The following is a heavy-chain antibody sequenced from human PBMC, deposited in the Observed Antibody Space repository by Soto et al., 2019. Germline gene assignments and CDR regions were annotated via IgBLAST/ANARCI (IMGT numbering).Heavy chain of an antibody. CDR2: ISSDGQTK. CDR3: AKEIAVAGDLDY. CDR1: GFSFSTFG. J-gene: IGHJ4*01. Sequence: GGSLRLSCVASGFSFSTFGIHWVRQAPGKGLEWVGVISSDGQTKYYADSVKGRFTISRDNSKNTLYLQMDSLRPEDTAVYYCAKEIAVAGDLDYWGHGTLVTVSS. V-gene: IGHV3-30*18. D-gene: IGHD6-19*01.